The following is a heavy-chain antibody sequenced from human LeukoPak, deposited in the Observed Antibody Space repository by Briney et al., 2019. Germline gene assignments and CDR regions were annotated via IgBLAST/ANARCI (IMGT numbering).Heavy chain of an antibody. Sequence: PGRSLRLSCAASGFTFSSYAMPWVRQAPGKGLEYVSAISSNGGSTYYANSVKGRFTISRDNSKNTLYLQMGSLRAEDMAVYYCARGPVTTLDYWGQGTLVTVSS. V-gene: IGHV3-64*01. CDR3: ARGPVTTLDY. CDR1: GFTFSSYA. D-gene: IGHD4-17*01. CDR2: ISSNGGST. J-gene: IGHJ4*02.